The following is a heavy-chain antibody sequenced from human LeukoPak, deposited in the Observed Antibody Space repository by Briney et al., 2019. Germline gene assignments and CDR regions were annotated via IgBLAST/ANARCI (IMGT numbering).Heavy chain of an antibody. CDR1: GSSISSGAYS. J-gene: IGHJ4*02. CDR2: IYYSGNT. CDR3: ARTITIFGALGYFDY. Sequence: SQTLSLTCTVSGSSISSGAYSWSWVRQHPGKGLEWIAYIYYSGNTYYNPSLKRRVTISVATSKNQFSLKLGSLTAADTAVYYCARTITIFGALGYFDYWGQGTLVTVSS. D-gene: IGHD3-3*01. V-gene: IGHV4-31*03.